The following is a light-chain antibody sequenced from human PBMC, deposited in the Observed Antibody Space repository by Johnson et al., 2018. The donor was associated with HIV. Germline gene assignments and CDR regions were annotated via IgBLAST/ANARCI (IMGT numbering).Light chain of an antibody. CDR3: GTWYSSLSAGV. CDR1: SSNIGSNY. J-gene: IGLJ1*01. CDR2: ENN. V-gene: IGLV1-51*02. Sequence: QSVLTQPPSVSAAPGREVTISCSGSSSNIGSNYVSWYQQLPGTAPKLLIYENNKRPSGIPDRFSGSKSGTSATLGITGLQTGDEADYYCGTWYSSLSAGVFGTGTTVIVL.